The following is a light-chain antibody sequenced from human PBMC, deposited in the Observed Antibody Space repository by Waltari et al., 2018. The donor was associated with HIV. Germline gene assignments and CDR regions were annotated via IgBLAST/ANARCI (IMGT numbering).Light chain of an antibody. CDR2: QDT. V-gene: IGLV3-1*01. J-gene: IGLJ1*01. CDR1: KLGDKF. Sequence: SYELTQPPSVSVSPGQTASITCSGDKLGDKFACWYQQKPGQSPVLVIYQDTKRPSWSPVRFSGYNSWNTATLTIVGTQAMDEADYYCQAWDSSTGIFGTGTKVTVL. CDR3: QAWDSSTGI.